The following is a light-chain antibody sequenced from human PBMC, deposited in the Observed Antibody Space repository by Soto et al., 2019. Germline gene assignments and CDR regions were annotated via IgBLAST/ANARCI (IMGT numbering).Light chain of an antibody. Sequence: DIVMTQSLLSLPVTPGEPASISCRSSQSLLNSNGYNYLDWYLQKPGQSPQLLIYLGSNRATGIPDRFSGSGSGTDFTLTISRLEPEDFAVYYCQQFSSYPLTFGGGTKV. CDR2: LGS. CDR1: QSLLNSNGYNY. J-gene: IGKJ4*01. V-gene: IGKV2-28*01. CDR3: QQFSSYPLT.